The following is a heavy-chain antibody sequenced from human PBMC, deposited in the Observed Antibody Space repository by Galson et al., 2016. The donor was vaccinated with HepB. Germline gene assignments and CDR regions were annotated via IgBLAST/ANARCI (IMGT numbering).Heavy chain of an antibody. CDR3: AKDSGGRGSYDGSGYPYYFDY. CDR2: VSGSGGST. V-gene: IGHV3-23*01. J-gene: IGHJ4*02. D-gene: IGHD3-22*01. CDR1: GFTFSSYA. Sequence: SLRLSCAASGFTFSSYAMTWVRQAPGKGLEWVSGVSGSGGSTYYADSVKGRFTISRDSSKNTLYLQMNSLRVDDTAVYYCAKDSGGRGSYDGSGYPYYFDYWGQGALVTVSS.